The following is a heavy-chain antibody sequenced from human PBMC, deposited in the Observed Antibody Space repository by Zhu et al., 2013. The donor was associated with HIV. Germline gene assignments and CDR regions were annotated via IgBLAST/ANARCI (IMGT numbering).Heavy chain of an antibody. CDR3: AKGPLPYYYDNSGPFDY. Sequence: QVQLVQSGAEVKKPGASVMVSCKASGYTFTNYAIHWVRQAPGQRLEWMGWINAGKGNTMYSQNFQGRVTITRDTSATTAYMELSSLRSEDTAVYYCAKGPLPYYYDNSGPFDYWAREPWSRLL. J-gene: IGHJ4*02. V-gene: IGHV1-3*01. D-gene: IGHD3-22*01. CDR1: GYTFTNYA. CDR2: INAGKGNT.